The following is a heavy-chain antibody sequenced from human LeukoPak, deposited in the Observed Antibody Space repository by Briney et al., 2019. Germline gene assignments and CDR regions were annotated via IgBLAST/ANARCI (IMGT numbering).Heavy chain of an antibody. CDR2: IIPIFGTA. J-gene: IGHJ3*02. Sequence: ASVKVSCKASGGTFSSYAISWVRQAPGQGLEWMGGIIPIFGTANYAQKFQGRVTITTDESTSTAYMELSSLRSEDTAVYYCARGFHFYGDLPTHRWDAFDIWGQGTMVTVSS. D-gene: IGHD4-17*01. CDR1: GGTFSSYA. V-gene: IGHV1-69*05. CDR3: ARGFHFYGDLPTHRWDAFDI.